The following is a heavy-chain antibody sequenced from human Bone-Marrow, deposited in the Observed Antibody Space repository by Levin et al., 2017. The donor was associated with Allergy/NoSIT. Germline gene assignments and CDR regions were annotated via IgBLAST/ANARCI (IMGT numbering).Heavy chain of an antibody. V-gene: IGHV4-34*01. CDR2: INHEGST. D-gene: IGHD3-10*01. J-gene: IGHJ4*02. CDR1: GGSFSGYY. Sequence: PSETLSLTCAVYGGSFSGYYWSWIRQSPGKGLEWIGEINHEGSTDYNPSLKSRLTISVDTSKNQFSLKLSSVTAADTALYYCARGVGVTMVQGDFFFDSWGQGTLVTVSS. CDR3: ARGVGVTMVQGDFFFDS.